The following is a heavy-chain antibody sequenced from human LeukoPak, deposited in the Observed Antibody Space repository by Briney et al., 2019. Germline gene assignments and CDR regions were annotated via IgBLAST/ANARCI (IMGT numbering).Heavy chain of an antibody. CDR2: ISGDSGSM. CDR3: AKGGGWFYYFDY. CDR1: GFTLDDYA. V-gene: IGHV3-9*01. D-gene: IGHD6-19*01. J-gene: IGHJ4*02. Sequence: QTGGSLRLSCVASGFTLDDYAVHWVRQAPGKGLEWVSGISGDSGSMGYADSVKGRFTISRDNAKNSVYLQMNSLRAEDTALYYCAKGGGWFYYFDYWGQGTLVTVSS.